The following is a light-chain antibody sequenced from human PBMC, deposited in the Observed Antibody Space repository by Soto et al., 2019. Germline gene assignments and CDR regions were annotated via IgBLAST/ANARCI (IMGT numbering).Light chain of an antibody. CDR1: QSISDW. Sequence: DIQMTQSPSTLSASVGDRVTITCRASQSISDWLAWYQQKPEKAPYLLIYKASNLESGVPSRFSGSGSGTEFTLTISSLQPDDFATYYCQQHNDYPITFGQGTRLE. CDR2: KAS. CDR3: QQHNDYPIT. V-gene: IGKV1-5*03. J-gene: IGKJ5*01.